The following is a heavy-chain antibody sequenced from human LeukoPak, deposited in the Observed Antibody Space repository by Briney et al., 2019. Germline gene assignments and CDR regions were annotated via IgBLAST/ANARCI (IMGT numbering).Heavy chain of an antibody. Sequence: GGSLRLSCAASGFTFSDYSMNWVRQAPGKWLEWVSFISSSNYIYYADSVRGRFTISRDNAKNSLYLQMNSLRAEDTAVYYCARDWFHAIDYWGQGTLVTVSS. CDR3: ARDWFHAIDY. J-gene: IGHJ4*02. CDR2: ISSSNYI. CDR1: GFTFSDYS. V-gene: IGHV3-69-1*01. D-gene: IGHD2/OR15-2a*01.